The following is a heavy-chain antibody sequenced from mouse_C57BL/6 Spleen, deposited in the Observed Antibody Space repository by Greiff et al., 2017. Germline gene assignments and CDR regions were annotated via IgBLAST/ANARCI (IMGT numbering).Heavy chain of an antibody. Sequence: QVQLQQSGPELVKPGASVKISCKASGYAFSSSWMNWVKQRPGKGLEWIGRIYPGDGDTNYNGKFKGKATLTADKSSSTAYMQLSSLTSEDSAVYFCAHSSFYAMNYWGQGNSVTGSS. CDR1: GYAFSSSW. CDR2: IYPGDGDT. D-gene: IGHD1-3*01. J-gene: IGHJ4*01. V-gene: IGHV1-82*01. CDR3: AHSSFYAMNY.